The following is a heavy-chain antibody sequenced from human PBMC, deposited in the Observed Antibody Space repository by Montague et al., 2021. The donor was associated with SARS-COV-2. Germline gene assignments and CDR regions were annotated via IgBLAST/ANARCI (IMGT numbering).Heavy chain of an antibody. CDR2: IGEDGSET. Sequence: SLRLSCAASGFTFSRFWMSWIRQTAGKGLEWVASIGEDGSETYYVDSVKGRFTISRDNAEKSLYLQMNSLRPEDTAMYYCVSWGSGSPWGQGTLVTVSS. V-gene: IGHV3-7*01. J-gene: IGHJ5*02. D-gene: IGHD3-10*01. CDR1: GFTFSRFW. CDR3: VSWGSGSP.